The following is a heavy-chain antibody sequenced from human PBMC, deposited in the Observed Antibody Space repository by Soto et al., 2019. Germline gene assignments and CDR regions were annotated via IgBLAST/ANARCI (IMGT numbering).Heavy chain of an antibody. CDR2: INHSGST. Sequence: PSETLSLTCAVYGESLSGYYWSWIRQSPEKGLEWIGEINHSGSTNYNPSTKSRVTISVDTSKNQFSLKLSSVTAADTAVYYCAREGVRGVIHYYGMDVWGQGTTVTVS. J-gene: IGHJ6*02. CDR1: GESLSGYY. D-gene: IGHD3-10*01. V-gene: IGHV4-34*01. CDR3: AREGVRGVIHYYGMDV.